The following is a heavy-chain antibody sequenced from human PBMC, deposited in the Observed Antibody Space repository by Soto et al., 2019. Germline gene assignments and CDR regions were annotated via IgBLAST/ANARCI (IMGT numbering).Heavy chain of an antibody. D-gene: IGHD2-2*01. V-gene: IGHV3-21*01. J-gene: IGHJ4*02. Sequence: PGGSLRLSCAASGFTFSSYSMNWVRQAPGKGLEWVSSISSSSSYIYYADSVKGRFTISRDNAKNSLYLQMNSLRAEDTAVYYCARDLWELYCSSTSCPGYFDYWGQGTLVTVSS. CDR2: ISSSSSYI. CDR3: ARDLWELYCSSTSCPGYFDY. CDR1: GFTFSSYS.